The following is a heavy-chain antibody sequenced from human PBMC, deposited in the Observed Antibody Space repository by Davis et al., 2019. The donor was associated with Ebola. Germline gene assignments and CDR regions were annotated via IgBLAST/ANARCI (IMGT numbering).Heavy chain of an antibody. J-gene: IGHJ4*02. D-gene: IGHD1-26*01. Sequence: GESLKISCAASGVIFSSYAMSWVRQAPGKGLEWVATITGSGGSDHADSVRGRFTISRDNSKNTLYLQMNSLRVEDTAVYFCAKHFSGSYCQDYWGQGSLVTVSS. CDR2: ITGSGGS. CDR3: AKHFSGSYCQDY. V-gene: IGHV3-23*01. CDR1: GVIFSSYA.